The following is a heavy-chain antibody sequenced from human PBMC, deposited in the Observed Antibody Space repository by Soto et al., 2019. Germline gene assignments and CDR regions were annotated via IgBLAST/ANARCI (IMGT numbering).Heavy chain of an antibody. D-gene: IGHD3-10*01. CDR1: GYSFTSYG. J-gene: IGHJ6*04. CDR2: ISAYNGNT. V-gene: IGHV1-18*01. CDR3: ERVPWEFTNYDYYYYYGMDV. Sequence: ASVKVSCKAPGYSFTSYGISWVRQAPGQGLEWMGWISAYNGNTNYAQKLQGRVTMTTDTSTSTAYMELRSLRSDDTAVYYCERVPWEFTNYDYYYYYGMDVWGKGTTVNISS.